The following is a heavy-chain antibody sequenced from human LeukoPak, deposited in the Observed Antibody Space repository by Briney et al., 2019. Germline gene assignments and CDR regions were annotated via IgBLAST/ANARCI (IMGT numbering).Heavy chain of an antibody. Sequence: SETLSLTCTVSGGSISSSSYYWGSIRQPPGKGLEWIGSIYYSGSTYYNPSLKSRVTISVDTSKNQFSLKLSSVTAADTAVYYCARLSGREDHFDYWGQGTLVTVSS. CDR2: IYYSGST. CDR3: ARLSGREDHFDY. D-gene: IGHD1-26*01. J-gene: IGHJ4*02. V-gene: IGHV4-39*01. CDR1: GGSISSSSYY.